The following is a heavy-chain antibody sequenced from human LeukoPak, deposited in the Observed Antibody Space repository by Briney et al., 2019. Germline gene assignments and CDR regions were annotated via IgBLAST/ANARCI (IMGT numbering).Heavy chain of an antibody. CDR3: ARGTLWLAFDC. V-gene: IGHV3-48*01. J-gene: IGHJ4*02. D-gene: IGHD5-18*01. Sequence: PGGSLRHSCAASGFTFSSYSMNWVRQAPGKGLEWVSYVRSSISTIYYADSVKGRFTISRDNAKNSLYLQMNSLRAEDTAVYFCARGTLWLAFDCWGQGTLVTVSS. CDR1: GFTFSSYS. CDR2: VRSSISTI.